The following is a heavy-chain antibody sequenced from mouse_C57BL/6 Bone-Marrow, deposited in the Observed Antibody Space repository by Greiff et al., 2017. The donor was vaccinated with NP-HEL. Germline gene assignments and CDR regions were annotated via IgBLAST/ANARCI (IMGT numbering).Heavy chain of an antibody. CDR2: IDPETGGT. D-gene: IGHD1-1*01. V-gene: IGHV1-15*01. Sequence: QVQLQQSGAELVRPGASVTLSCKASGYTFTDYEMHWVKQTPVHGLEWIGAIDPETGGTAYNQKFKGKAILTADKSSSTAYMELRSLTSEDSAVYSCTWGTTVVPYYAMDYWGQGTSVTVSS. J-gene: IGHJ4*01. CDR1: GYTFTDYE. CDR3: TWGTTVVPYYAMDY.